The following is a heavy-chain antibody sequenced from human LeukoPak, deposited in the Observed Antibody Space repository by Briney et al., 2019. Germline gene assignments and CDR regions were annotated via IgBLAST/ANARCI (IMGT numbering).Heavy chain of an antibody. CDR2: IYYRGST. CDR3: ASLNSNSDAFDI. J-gene: IGHJ3*02. V-gene: IGHV4-59*08. CDR1: GGSISSFY. Sequence: SETLSLTCTVSGGSISSFYWSWIRQPPGKGLEWIGYIYYRGSTNYNPSLKSRVTISVDTSKNQFSLKLSSVTAADTAVYYCASLNSNSDAFDIWGQGTMVTVSS. D-gene: IGHD4-23*01.